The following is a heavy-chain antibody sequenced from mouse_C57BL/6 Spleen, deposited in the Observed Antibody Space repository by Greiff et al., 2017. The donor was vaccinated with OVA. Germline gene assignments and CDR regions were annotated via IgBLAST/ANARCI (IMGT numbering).Heavy chain of an antibody. CDR1: GYTFTSYW. V-gene: IGHV1-53*01. J-gene: IGHJ2*01. D-gene: IGHD1-1*01. Sequence: QVQLQQSGAELVKPGASVKLSCKASGYTFTSYWMHWVKQRPGQGLEWIGQINPCNGGTNYNQKFKDKATLTVDKSSSTAYMELRSLTSEDSAVYYCAVRTTVHAYWGQGTTLTVSS. CDR2: INPCNGGT. CDR3: AVRTTVHAY.